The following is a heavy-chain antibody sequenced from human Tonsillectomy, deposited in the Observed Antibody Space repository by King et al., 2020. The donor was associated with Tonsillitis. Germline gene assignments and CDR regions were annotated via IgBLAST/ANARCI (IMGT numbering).Heavy chain of an antibody. CDR2: IYYSGST. CDR3: ARDDRYKSHKSTFDH. Sequence: QLQESGPGLVKPSETLSLTCTVSGGSISSSTYYWGWIRQPPGKGLEWIGSIYYSGSTCYNPSLKTRVTISLDTTKNQLSLELSSVTAADTAVYYCARDDRYKSHKSTFDHWGQGTLVTVSS. CDR1: GGSISSSTYY. V-gene: IGHV4-39*02. D-gene: IGHD5-18*01. J-gene: IGHJ4*02.